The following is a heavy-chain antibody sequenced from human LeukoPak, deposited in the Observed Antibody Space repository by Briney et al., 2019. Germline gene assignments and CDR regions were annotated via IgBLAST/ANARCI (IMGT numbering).Heavy chain of an antibody. CDR3: ARENPSLLWDYYYYYGMDV. J-gene: IGHJ6*02. V-gene: IGHV3-21*01. D-gene: IGHD3-10*01. CDR1: GFTFSSYS. Sequence: GGSLRLSCAASGFTFSSYSMNWVRQAPGKGLEWVSSIISSSSYIYYADSVKGRFTISRDNAKNSLYLQMNSLRAEDTAMYFCARENPSLLWDYYYYYGMDVWGQGTTVTVSS. CDR2: IISSSSYI.